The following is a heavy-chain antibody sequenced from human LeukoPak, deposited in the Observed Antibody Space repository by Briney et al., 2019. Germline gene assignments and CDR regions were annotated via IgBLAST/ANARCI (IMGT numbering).Heavy chain of an antibody. V-gene: IGHV4-59*12. D-gene: IGHD3-22*01. CDR1: GGSISSYY. Sequence: SETLSLTCTVSGGSISSYYWSWIRQPPGKGLEWIGYIYQSGSTSYNPSLQSRVTISIDRSKNQFSLKLSSVTAADTAVYYCARDSYYDNSGEGAFDIWGQGTMVTVSA. CDR3: ARDSYYDNSGEGAFDI. J-gene: IGHJ3*02. CDR2: IYQSGST.